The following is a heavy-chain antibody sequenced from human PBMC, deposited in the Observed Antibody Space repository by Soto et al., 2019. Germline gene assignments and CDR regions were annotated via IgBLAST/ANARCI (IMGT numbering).Heavy chain of an antibody. D-gene: IGHD4-17*01. J-gene: IGHJ6*02. Sequence: QVQLVQSEAEVRKPGASVKVSCKASGYSFTTHGISWVRRAPGHGLEGMGWISAYNGYTHYVQRFQGRLTMTTDTSTSTAYMELRSLTSDDTAVYYCARDPPFSGILRGTPLMDVWGQGTTVTVSS. CDR2: ISAYNGYT. V-gene: IGHV1-18*04. CDR3: ARDPPFSGILRGTPLMDV. CDR1: GYSFTTHG.